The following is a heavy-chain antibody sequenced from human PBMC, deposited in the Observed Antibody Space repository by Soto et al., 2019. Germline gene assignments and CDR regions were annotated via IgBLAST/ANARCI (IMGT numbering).Heavy chain of an antibody. J-gene: IGHJ3*01. CDR1: GYTFNAHY. V-gene: IGHV1-2*02. CDR2: INPNSGGT. D-gene: IGHD1-26*01. CDR3: ARGVGGRGTVRFAFDL. Sequence: ASVKVSCKASGYTFNAHYMHWVRQAPGQGLEWMGWINPNSGGTKYAQKFQGRVTMTRDTSISTAYMELSSLRYDDTAMYYCARGVGGRGTVRFAFDLWGQETTVTVSS.